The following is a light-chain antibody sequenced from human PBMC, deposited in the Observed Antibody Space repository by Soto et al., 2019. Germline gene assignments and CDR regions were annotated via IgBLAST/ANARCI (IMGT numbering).Light chain of an antibody. CDR2: WAS. CDR3: QQYGSSGT. CDR1: QSLLYRSNDKKY. V-gene: IGKV4-1*01. J-gene: IGKJ1*01. Sequence: DIVMTQSPDSLSVSLGERATINCQSSQSLLYRSNDKKYLAWYQQKPGQPPKLLIYWASSRESGVPDRFSGSGSETDFTLTISNLQAEDVAVYYCQQYGSSGTFGQGTKVDIK.